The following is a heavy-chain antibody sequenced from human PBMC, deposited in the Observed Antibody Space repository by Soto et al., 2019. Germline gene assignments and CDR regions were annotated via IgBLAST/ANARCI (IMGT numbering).Heavy chain of an antibody. J-gene: IGHJ6*02. D-gene: IGHD3-16*01. CDR3: VRVGVSHYYYYGMDV. Sequence: ASVKVSCKASGYTFTSYGISWVRQAPGQGLEWMGWISAYNGNTNYAQKLQGRVTMTTDTSTSTAYMELRSLRSDDTAVYYCVRVGVSHYYYYGMDVWGQGTTVTVSS. V-gene: IGHV1-18*01. CDR2: ISAYNGNT. CDR1: GYTFTSYG.